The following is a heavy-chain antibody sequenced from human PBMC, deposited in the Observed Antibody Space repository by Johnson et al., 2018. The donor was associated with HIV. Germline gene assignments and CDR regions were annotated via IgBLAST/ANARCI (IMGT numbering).Heavy chain of an antibody. V-gene: IGHV3-NL1*01. CDR1: GFTFSSYA. CDR2: IFSGGST. J-gene: IGHJ3*02. D-gene: IGHD6-19*01. CDR3: ARAVARGQWLATGYI. Sequence: QEQLVESGGGVVQPGGSLRLSCAASGFTFSSYAMHLVRQAPGKGLEWVSVIFSGGSTYYAGSVHGRFTISRDNSKNTLYLQVNSLRPEDTAVYYCARAVARGQWLATGYIWGQGTMVTVSS.